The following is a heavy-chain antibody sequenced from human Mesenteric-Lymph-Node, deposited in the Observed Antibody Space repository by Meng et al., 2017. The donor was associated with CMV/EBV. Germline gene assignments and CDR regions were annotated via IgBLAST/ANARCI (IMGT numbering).Heavy chain of an antibody. Sequence: GESLKISCAASGFTFSSYSMNWVRQAPGKGLEWVAFIRYDGSNKYYADSVKGRFTISRDNSKNTLYLQMNSLRAEDTAVYYCAKSIAVAGSDAFDIWGQGTMVTVSS. CDR1: GFTFSSYS. J-gene: IGHJ3*02. D-gene: IGHD6-19*01. CDR2: IRYDGSNK. CDR3: AKSIAVAGSDAFDI. V-gene: IGHV3-30*02.